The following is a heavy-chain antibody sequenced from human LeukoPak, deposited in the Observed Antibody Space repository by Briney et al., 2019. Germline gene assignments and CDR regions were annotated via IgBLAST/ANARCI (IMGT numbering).Heavy chain of an antibody. CDR3: ARGSISDYGDY. Sequence: HPGGSLRLSCAASGFTVSGNYMSWVRQAPGKGLEWVSIIYSGDSTYYADSVKGRFTISRDFSKNTLYLQMNSLRAEDTAVYYCARGSISDYGDYWGQGTLVTVSS. D-gene: IGHD2-21*01. CDR2: IYSGDST. V-gene: IGHV3-53*01. CDR1: GFTVSGNY. J-gene: IGHJ4*02.